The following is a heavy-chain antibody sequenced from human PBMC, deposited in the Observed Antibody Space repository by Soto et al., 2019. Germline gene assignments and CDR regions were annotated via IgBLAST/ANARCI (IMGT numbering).Heavy chain of an antibody. CDR2: ISSSSTYI. Sequence: PGGSLRLSCAASGFTFSSYSMNWVRQAPGKGLEWVSYISSSSTYIYYADSVKGRFTISRDNAKNSPYLQMNSLRAADPAVYYRETNPLGIAVAGTPPKTAWGQGTTVTVS. V-gene: IGHV3-21*01. CDR1: GFTFSSYS. CDR3: ETNPLGIAVAGTPPKTA. J-gene: IGHJ6*02. D-gene: IGHD6-19*01.